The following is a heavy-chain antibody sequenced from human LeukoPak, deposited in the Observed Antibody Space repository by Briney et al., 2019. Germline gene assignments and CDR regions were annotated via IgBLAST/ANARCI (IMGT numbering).Heavy chain of an antibody. CDR1: GDSISSYY. V-gene: IGHV4-4*07. CDR2: IHTSGST. D-gene: IGHD4-11*01. CDR3: ARLLVGDYSRDDAFDI. Sequence: SETLSLTCTVSGDSISSYYWSWIRQPAGKGLEWIGRIHTSGSTNYNPSLKSRVTISVDTSKNQFSLKLSSVTAADTAVYYCARLLVGDYSRDDAFDIWGQGTMVTVSS. J-gene: IGHJ3*02.